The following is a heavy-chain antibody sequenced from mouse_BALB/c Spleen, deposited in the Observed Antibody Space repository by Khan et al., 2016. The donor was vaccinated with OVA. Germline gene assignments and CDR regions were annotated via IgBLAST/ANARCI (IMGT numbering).Heavy chain of an antibody. CDR3: ARAGYGGCAY. CDR1: GFTFSDYY. CDR2: ISDGGSYP. D-gene: IGHD1-1*02. V-gene: IGHV5-4*02. Sequence: EVELVESGGGLLKPGGPLKLSCAASGFTFSDYYMYRVRQTPKKRLEWVATISDGGSYPYSPDSVKGRFTIYRDNAKNNMYQQMSSLKSEDTAMYYCARAGYGGCAYWGQGTLVTVTA. J-gene: IGHJ3*01.